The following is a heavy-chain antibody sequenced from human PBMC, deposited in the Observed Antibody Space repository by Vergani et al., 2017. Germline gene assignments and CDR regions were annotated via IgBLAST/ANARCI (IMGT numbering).Heavy chain of an antibody. J-gene: IGHJ2*01. CDR1: VGSISSYY. V-gene: IGHV4-59*08. CDR3: ARHTDYDFWSGYFSGYFDL. D-gene: IGHD3-3*01. CDR2: IYYSGST. Sequence: QVQLQESGPGLVKPSETLSLTCTVSVGSISSYYWSWIRQPPGTGLELIGYIYYSGSTNYNPSLKSRVTISVDTSKNQFSLKLSSVTAADTAVYYCARHTDYDFWSGYFSGYFDLWGRGTLVTVSS.